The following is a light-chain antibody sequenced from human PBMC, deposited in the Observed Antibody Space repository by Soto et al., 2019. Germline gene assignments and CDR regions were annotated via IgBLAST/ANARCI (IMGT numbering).Light chain of an antibody. CDR2: DAS. CDR3: QQYNSYST. Sequence: IQIIQSPSTLSASVRDRVTITCRASQSISSWLAWYQQKPGKAPKLLIYDASSLESGVPSRFSGSGSGTEFTLTISSLQPDDFATYYCQQYNSYSTFGQGTKVDIK. J-gene: IGKJ1*01. V-gene: IGKV1-5*01. CDR1: QSISSW.